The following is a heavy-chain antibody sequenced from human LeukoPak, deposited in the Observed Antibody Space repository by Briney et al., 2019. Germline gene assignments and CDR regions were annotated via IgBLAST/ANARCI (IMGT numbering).Heavy chain of an antibody. J-gene: IGHJ4*02. CDR1: GYTFISYD. CDR2: MNLNSGIT. V-gene: IGHV1-8*01. Sequence: EASVKVSCKASGYTFISYDINWVRQATGQGLEWMGWMNLNSGITGYAQKFQGRVSMTRNTSISTAYMELSSLRSEDTAVYYCARGLYYYDSNGRTPYDYWGQGTLVTVSS. CDR3: ARGLYYYDSNGRTPYDY. D-gene: IGHD3-22*01.